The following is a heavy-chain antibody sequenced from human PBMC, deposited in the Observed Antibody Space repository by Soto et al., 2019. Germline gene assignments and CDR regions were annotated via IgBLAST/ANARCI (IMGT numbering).Heavy chain of an antibody. CDR2: INPDGSDK. CDR1: GFTFSTYW. J-gene: IGHJ2*01. Sequence: EVHLVESGGGLVQPGGSLRLSYAASGFTFSTYWMTWVRQAPGKGLEWVANINPDGSDKNYVDSVKGRFTISRDNVKNSLYLQVNSLRAEDTALYYCVRARIDLWGRGTLVTVSS. CDR3: VRARIDL. V-gene: IGHV3-7*01.